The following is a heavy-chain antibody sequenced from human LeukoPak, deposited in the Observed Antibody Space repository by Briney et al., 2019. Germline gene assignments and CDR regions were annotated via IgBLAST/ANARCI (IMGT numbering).Heavy chain of an antibody. CDR3: TWWTARTKIDS. J-gene: IGHJ4*02. V-gene: IGHV5-10-1*01. D-gene: IGHD2-8*02. CDR2: IALSDSQA. CDR1: DSNLTFYW. Sequence: GESLKISCKGFDSNLTFYWISWVRQMPGKCLEWMGKIALSDSQATYTPSCQGHVTISDDKSSNTVYLDWSILEASDTAMYYCTWWTARTKIDSWGQGTLVTVSS.